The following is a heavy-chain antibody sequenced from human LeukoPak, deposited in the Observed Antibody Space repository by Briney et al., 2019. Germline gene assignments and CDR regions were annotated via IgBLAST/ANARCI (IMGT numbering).Heavy chain of an antibody. D-gene: IGHD1-14*01. V-gene: IGHV1-2*02. CDR3: AGGITGGDF. CDR1: GYTFTGYY. J-gene: IGHJ4*02. Sequence: AGSVKVSCKASGYTFTGYYIHWVRQAPGQGLEWMGWISPNGGGTNYAQKFQGRVTMTRDTSISTAYMELNRLTFDDTALYYCAGGITGGDFWGQGTLVTVSS. CDR2: ISPNGGGT.